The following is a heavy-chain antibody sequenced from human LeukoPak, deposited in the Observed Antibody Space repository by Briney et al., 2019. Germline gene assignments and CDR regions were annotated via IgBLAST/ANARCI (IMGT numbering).Heavy chain of an antibody. CDR2: ISSSSSYI. J-gene: IGHJ3*02. Sequence: KPGGSLRLSCAASGFTFSSYSMTWVRQAPGKGLEWVSSISSSSSYIYYADSVKGRFTISRDNAKNSLYLQVNSLRAEDTAVYYCARDFLDYGGNSPLGDAFDIWGQGTMVTVSS. D-gene: IGHD4-23*01. V-gene: IGHV3-21*01. CDR1: GFTFSSYS. CDR3: ARDFLDYGGNSPLGDAFDI.